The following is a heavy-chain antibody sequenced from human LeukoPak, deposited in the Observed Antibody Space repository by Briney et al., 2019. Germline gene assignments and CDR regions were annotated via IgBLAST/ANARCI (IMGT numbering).Heavy chain of an antibody. J-gene: IGHJ4*02. V-gene: IGHV3-43*02. CDR3: AKDRSSSSGDFVTYYFDY. Sequence: GGSLRLSCAASGFTFDEYAMHWVRHAPGKGLEWVSLISGEGGSTYYGGSVKGRFTISRDNSKNSLYLQMNSLRTEDTALYYCAKDRSSSSGDFVTYYFDYWGQGTLVTVSS. CDR2: ISGEGGST. D-gene: IGHD4-17*01. CDR1: GFTFDEYA.